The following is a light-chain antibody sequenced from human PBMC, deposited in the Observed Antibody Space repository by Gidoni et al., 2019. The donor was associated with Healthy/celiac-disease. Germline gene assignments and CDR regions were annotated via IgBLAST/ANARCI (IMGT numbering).Light chain of an antibody. J-gene: IGKJ2*01. V-gene: IGKV3D-20*02. CDR1: QSVSSNY. CDR3: QHHDGPRYT. CDR2: DIS. Sequence: EIVLTQSPVTLSLSPGERATLSCRASQSVSSNYLVWYQQKPGQAPRLLIYDISNRATGIPDRFSGRGSGTDFTLNISRVEAEVFAFYSWQHHDGPRYTFGPGTKLEIK.